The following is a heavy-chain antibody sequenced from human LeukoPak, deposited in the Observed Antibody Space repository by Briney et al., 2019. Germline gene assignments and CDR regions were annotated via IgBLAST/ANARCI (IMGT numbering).Heavy chain of an antibody. CDR3: AREGSQFYNSGDY. D-gene: IGHD3-10*01. CDR2: INPKSGGT. V-gene: IGHV1-2*02. CDR1: GYTFTDYY. J-gene: IGHJ4*02. Sequence: ASVKVSCKASGYTFTDYYMHWVRQAPGQGPEWMGWINPKSGGTNYAQKFQGRVTMTRDTSISTAYMELSRLRSDDTAVFYCAREGSQFYNSGDYWGQGTLVTVSS.